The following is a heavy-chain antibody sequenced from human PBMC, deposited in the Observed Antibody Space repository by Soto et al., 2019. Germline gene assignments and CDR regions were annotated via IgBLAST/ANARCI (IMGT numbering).Heavy chain of an antibody. D-gene: IGHD3-22*01. CDR3: AKAIPRGYAYYYYGMDV. CDR1: GFTFSSYG. CDR2: ISYDGSNK. Sequence: GGSLRLSCAASGFTFSSYGMHWVRQAPGKGLEWVAVISYDGSNKYYADSVKGRFTISRDNSKNTLYLQMNSLRAEDTAVYYCAKAIPRGYAYYYYGMDVWGQGTTVTVSS. J-gene: IGHJ6*02. V-gene: IGHV3-30*18.